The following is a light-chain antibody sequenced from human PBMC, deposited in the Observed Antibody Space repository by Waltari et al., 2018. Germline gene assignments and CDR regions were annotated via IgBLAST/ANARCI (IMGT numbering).Light chain of an antibody. CDR3: QQYYSPPLT. V-gene: IGKV1-NL1*01. Sequence: DIQMTQSSSSLSASVGDRVTITCRASKDISNSLAWYQQKPGKAPNLLLYGASRLQSGVPSRFSGSGSGTEYSLTISSLQPEDFATYFCQQYYSPPLTFGQGTKLEI. CDR2: GAS. CDR1: KDISNS. J-gene: IGKJ2*01.